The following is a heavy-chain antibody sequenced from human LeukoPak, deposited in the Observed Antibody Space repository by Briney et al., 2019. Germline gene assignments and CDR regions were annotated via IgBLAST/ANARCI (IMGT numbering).Heavy chain of an antibody. Sequence: PGGSLRLSCVASGFTFSDYYMSWIRQAPGKGLEWVSYISSSGSTIYYADSVKGRFTISRDNSKNTLYLQMNSLRAEDTAVYYCAKAFYYYDSSGYSSPPDYWGQGTLVTVSS. V-gene: IGHV3-11*04. CDR2: ISSSGSTI. CDR3: AKAFYYYDSSGYSSPPDY. J-gene: IGHJ4*02. CDR1: GFTFSDYY. D-gene: IGHD3-22*01.